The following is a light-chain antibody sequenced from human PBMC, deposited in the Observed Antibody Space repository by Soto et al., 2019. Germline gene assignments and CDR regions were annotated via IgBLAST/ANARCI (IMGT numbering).Light chain of an antibody. J-gene: IGKJ1*01. CDR1: QSIYKW. CDR2: EAS. V-gene: IGKV1-5*01. Sequence: GDSGTITFRASQSIYKWLAGYQQKPGKAPNLLIYEASNLENGVPSRFSGSGSETEFTLTISSLQPDDVATYYCQQYNTYWTFGQGTKVEIK. CDR3: QQYNTYWT.